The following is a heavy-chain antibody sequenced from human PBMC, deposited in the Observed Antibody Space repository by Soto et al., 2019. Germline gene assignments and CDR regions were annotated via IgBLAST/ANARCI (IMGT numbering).Heavy chain of an antibody. CDR1: GYSFTSFY. V-gene: IGHV1-46*03. CDR2: INPSGGST. J-gene: IGHJ3*02. D-gene: IGHD5-18*01. CDR3: TRVSGYENAFDI. Sequence: QVQLVQSGAEVKKPGASVKVSCKASGYSFTSFYMHWVRQAPGQGLGWMGIINPSGGSTSYAQKFQGRVTMTRDTSTSTVYMELSSLRSEDTAVYYCTRVSGYENAFDIWGQGTMVTVSS.